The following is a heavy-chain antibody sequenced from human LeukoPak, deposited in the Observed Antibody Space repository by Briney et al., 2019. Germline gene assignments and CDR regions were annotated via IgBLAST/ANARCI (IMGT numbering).Heavy chain of an antibody. D-gene: IGHD4-23*01. V-gene: IGHV4-4*02. Sequence: SETLSLTCAVSGGSISSSSSVCWTWVRQPPGEGLEWIGEIYRNGATNYNPSLKSRVTVLLDKSKNQFSLKLNSVTAADTALYYCARNGGNSDYDYWGQGTLVTVS. CDR1: GGSISSSSSVC. CDR2: IYRNGAT. CDR3: ARNGGNSDYDY. J-gene: IGHJ4*02.